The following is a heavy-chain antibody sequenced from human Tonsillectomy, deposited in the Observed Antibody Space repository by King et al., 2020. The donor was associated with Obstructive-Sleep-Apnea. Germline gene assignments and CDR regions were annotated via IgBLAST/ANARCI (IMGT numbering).Heavy chain of an antibody. D-gene: IGHD5-12*01. J-gene: IGHJ6*02. CDR2: IYSGGST. Sequence: VQLVESGGGLVQPGGSLRLSCAASGFTVSSNYMSWVRQAPGKGLEWVSVIYSGGSTYYADSVKGRFTISRDNSKNTLYLQMNSLRAEDTAVYYCARDYRAGYPNSYYYYYYGMDVWGQGTTVTVSS. CDR3: ARDYRAGYPNSYYYYYYGMDV. CDR1: GFTVSSNY. V-gene: IGHV3-66*01.